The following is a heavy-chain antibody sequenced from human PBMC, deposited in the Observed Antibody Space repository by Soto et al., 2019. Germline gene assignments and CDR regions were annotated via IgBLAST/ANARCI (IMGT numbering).Heavy chain of an antibody. J-gene: IGHJ4*02. CDR1: GYTFTSYA. CDR3: ARDSPEWGAAPVY. CDR2: ISAYNGKT. Sequence: ASVKVSCKASGYTFTSYAISWIRQAPEQGLEWMGWISAYNGKTNYAQRLQGRVTMTTDTSTSTAYMELRALRSDDTAVYYCARDSPEWGAAPVYWGQGTLVTVSS. V-gene: IGHV1-18*04. D-gene: IGHD1-26*01.